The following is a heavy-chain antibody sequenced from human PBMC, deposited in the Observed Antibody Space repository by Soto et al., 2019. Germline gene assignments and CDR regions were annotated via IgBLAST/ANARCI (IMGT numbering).Heavy chain of an antibody. J-gene: IGHJ6*02. CDR2: INPNSGGT. CDR3: AREGYRPYYYYYCGMDV. Sequence: ASVKVSCKASGYTFAGYYMHWVRQAPGQGLEWMGWINPNSGGTNYAQKFQGWVTMTRDTSISTAYMELSRLRSDDTAVYYCAREGYRPYYYYYCGMDVWGQGTTVTVSS. D-gene: IGHD5-18*01. V-gene: IGHV1-2*04. CDR1: GYTFAGYY.